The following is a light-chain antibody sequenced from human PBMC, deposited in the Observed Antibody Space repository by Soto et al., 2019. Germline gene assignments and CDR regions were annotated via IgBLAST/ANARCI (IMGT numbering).Light chain of an antibody. CDR2: VNN. CDR3: QSYDSSLSGYV. CDR1: SSDVGGYNY. J-gene: IGLJ1*01. Sequence: QSVLTQPASVSGSPGQSITISCTGTSSDVGGYNYVSWYQQHPGKAPKLMIYVNNNRPSGVPDRFSGSKSGTSASLAITGLQAEDEADYFCQSYDSSLSGYVFGTGTKVTVL. V-gene: IGLV2-14*03.